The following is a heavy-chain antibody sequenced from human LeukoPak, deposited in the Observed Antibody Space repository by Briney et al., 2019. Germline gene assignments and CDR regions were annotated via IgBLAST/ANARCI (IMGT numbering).Heavy chain of an antibody. V-gene: IGHV2-5*02. D-gene: IGHD3-10*01. CDR3: AHSNRNGSYYYYYYMDV. CDR1: GFSLSTSGVG. J-gene: IGHJ6*03. CDR2: IYWDDDK. Sequence: SGPTLVKPTQTLTLTCTFSGFSLSTSGVGVGWIRQPPGKALEWLALIYWDDDKRYSPSLKSRLTITKDTSKNQVVLTMTNMDPVDTATYYCAHSNRNGSYYYYYYMDVWGKGTTVTVSS.